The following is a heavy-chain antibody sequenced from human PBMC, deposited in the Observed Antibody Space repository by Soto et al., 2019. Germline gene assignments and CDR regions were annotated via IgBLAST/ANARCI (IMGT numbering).Heavy chain of an antibody. D-gene: IGHD6-13*01. CDR1: GGNFTSYA. V-gene: IGHV1-69*01. CDR3: AKASGRSWYNWFYP. CDR2: VVPLFGTT. Sequence: QVQLVQSGAEVKKPGSSVKVSCKASGGNFTSYAISWVRQAPGQGLEFMGGVVPLFGTTNYAHKFRGRVTTTADESTSTVYMEVSRLRSEDTAVYYCAKASGRSWYNWFYPWGQGTLVTVST. J-gene: IGHJ5*02.